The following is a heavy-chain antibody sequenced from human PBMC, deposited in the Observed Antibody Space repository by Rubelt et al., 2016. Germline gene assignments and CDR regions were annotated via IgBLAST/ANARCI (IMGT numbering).Heavy chain of an antibody. CDR2: INSDGSST. CDR1: GFTFSSYW. Sequence: EVQLVESGGGLVQPGGSLRLSCAASGFTFSSYWMHWVRQAPGKGLVWFSRINSDGSSTSYADSVKGRFTISRDNAKNTLYLQMNSLRAEDTAVYYCARSGPDVVVPAAIRVEGDAFDIWGQGTMVTVSS. J-gene: IGHJ3*02. V-gene: IGHV3-74*01. D-gene: IGHD2-2*02. CDR3: ARSGPDVVVPAAIRVEGDAFDI.